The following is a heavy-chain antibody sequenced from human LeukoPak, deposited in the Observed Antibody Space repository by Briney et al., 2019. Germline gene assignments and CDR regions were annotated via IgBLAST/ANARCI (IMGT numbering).Heavy chain of an antibody. J-gene: IGHJ3*02. CDR1: GGSISSYY. D-gene: IGHD6-6*01. V-gene: IGHV4-59*01. Sequence: SETLSLTCTVSGGSISSYYWSWIRQPPRKGLEWIGYIYYSGSTNYNPSLKSRVTISVDTSKNQFSLKLSSVTAADTAVYYCARDPLSIAARRGAFDIWGQGTMVTVSS. CDR3: ARDPLSIAARRGAFDI. CDR2: IYYSGST.